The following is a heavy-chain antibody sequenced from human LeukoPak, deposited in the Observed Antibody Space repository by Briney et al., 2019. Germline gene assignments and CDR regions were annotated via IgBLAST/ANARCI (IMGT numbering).Heavy chain of an antibody. J-gene: IGHJ4*02. CDR2: ISGSGGST. CDR3: AKAPPSFVPTVIGFSTDYFDY. CDR1: GFTFSSYA. D-gene: IGHD2-2*01. V-gene: IGHV3-23*01. Sequence: GGSLRLSCAASGFTFSSYAMSWVRQAPGKGLEWVSAISGSGGSTYYADSVKGRFTISRDNSKNTLYLQMNSLRAEDTAVYYCAKAPPSFVPTVIGFSTDYFDYWGQGTLVTVSS.